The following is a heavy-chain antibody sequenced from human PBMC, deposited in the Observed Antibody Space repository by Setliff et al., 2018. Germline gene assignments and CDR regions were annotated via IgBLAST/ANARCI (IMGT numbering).Heavy chain of an antibody. CDR1: GYTFTVYT. CDR2: INPNSGGT. CDR3: ARDQGHGITAAGPYF. D-gene: IGHD6-13*01. V-gene: IGHV1-2*06. Sequence: GASVKVSCKASGYTFTVYTMNWVRQAPGQGLEWMGRINPNSGGTNYAQKFHVRVTMTSDSSISTAYMEPSGLRSDDTAVYFCARDQGHGITAAGPYFWGQGTLVTVAS. J-gene: IGHJ4*02.